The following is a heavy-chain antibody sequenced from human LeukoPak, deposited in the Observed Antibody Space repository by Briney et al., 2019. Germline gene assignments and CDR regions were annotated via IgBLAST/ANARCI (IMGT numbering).Heavy chain of an antibody. J-gene: IGHJ3*02. CDR2: INPNSGGT. CDR3: ARGCGGDCYSSDAFDI. V-gene: IGHV1-2*02. Sequence: ASVKVSCKASGYTFTGYYMHWVRQAPGQGLEWMGWINPNSGGTNYAQKFQGRVTMTRDTSISTAYMELSSLRSEDTAVYYCARGCGGDCYSSDAFDIWGQGTMVTVSS. D-gene: IGHD2-21*02. CDR1: GYTFTGYY.